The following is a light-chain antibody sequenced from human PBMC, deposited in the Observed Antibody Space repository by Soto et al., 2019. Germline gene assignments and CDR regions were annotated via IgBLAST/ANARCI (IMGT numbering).Light chain of an antibody. CDR3: CSYAGTSAPYV. Sequence: QSALTQPASVSGSPGQSITISFSGTNNDIGNYDLVSWYQYHPDKAPKLIIYAGSKRPSGVSTRFSGSKSGNTASLTISGLQAEDEADYYCCSYAGTSAPYVFGSGTKLAVL. V-gene: IGLV2-23*01. CDR1: NNDIGNYDL. CDR2: AGS. J-gene: IGLJ1*01.